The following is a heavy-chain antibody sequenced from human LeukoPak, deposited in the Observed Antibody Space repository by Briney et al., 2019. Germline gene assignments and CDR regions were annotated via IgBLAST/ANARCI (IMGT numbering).Heavy chain of an antibody. D-gene: IGHD6-13*01. CDR2: ISSSSSYI. V-gene: IGHV3-21*01. CDR1: GFTFSSYS. CDR3: ARDPDRAPRSSSSYYFDY. J-gene: IGHJ4*02. Sequence: GGSLRLSCAASGFTFSSYSMNWVRQAPGKGLEWVSSISSSSSYIYYADSVKGRFTISRDNAKNSLYLQMNSLRAEDTAVYYCARDPDRAPRSSSSYYFDYWGQGTLVTVSS.